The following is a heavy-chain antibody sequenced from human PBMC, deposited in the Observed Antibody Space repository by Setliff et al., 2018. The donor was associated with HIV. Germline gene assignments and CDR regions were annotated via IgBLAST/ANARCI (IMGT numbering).Heavy chain of an antibody. V-gene: IGHV1-18*01. CDR3: ARTPARKGRGVYYFDY. CDR2: ISPYNGNT. D-gene: IGHD1-26*01. CDR1: GGTFTFYG. J-gene: IGHJ4*02. Sequence: ASVKVSCKASGGTFTFYGLNWVRQAPGQGLEWMGKISPYNGNTNYAQKLLGRVTMTTDTSTTTAYMELRSLRSDDTAVYYCARTPARKGRGVYYFDYWGQGTLVTVSS.